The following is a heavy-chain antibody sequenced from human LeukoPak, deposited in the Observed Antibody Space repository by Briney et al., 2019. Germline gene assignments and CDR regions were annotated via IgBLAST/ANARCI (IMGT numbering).Heavy chain of an antibody. Sequence: PGGSLRLSCAASGFTFSNSDMEWVRQAPGKGLEWVSSITPSSTYIYYAESMRGRFTVSRDNAKNSLYLQMYSLRAEDTAVYYCARGIDEWLYLYYWGQGALVTVSS. D-gene: IGHD3-22*01. V-gene: IGHV3-21*04. CDR1: GFTFSNSD. J-gene: IGHJ4*02. CDR3: ARGIDEWLYLYY. CDR2: ITPSSTYI.